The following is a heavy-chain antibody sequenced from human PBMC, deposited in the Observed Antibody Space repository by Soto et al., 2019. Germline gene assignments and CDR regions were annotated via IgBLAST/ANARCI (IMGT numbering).Heavy chain of an antibody. J-gene: IGHJ6*02. CDR3: ASGGGGSYLSYYYYGMDV. Sequence: QVQLQESGPGLVKPSETLSLTCTVSGGSISSYYWSWIRQPAGKGLEWIGRIYTSGSTNYNPALKSRVTMSVDTSKNQFSLKLSSVTAADTAVYYCASGGGGSYLSYYYYGMDVWGQGTTVTVSS. CDR2: IYTSGST. CDR1: GGSISSYY. V-gene: IGHV4-4*07. D-gene: IGHD1-26*01.